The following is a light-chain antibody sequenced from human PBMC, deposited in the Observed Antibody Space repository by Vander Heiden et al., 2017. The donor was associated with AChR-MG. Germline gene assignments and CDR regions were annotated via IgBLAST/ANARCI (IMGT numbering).Light chain of an antibody. CDR3: QQYNSFSQGT. CDR1: QSISSW. V-gene: IGKV1-5*03. J-gene: IGKJ1*01. Sequence: DIQMTQSPSTLSASVGDRVTITCRASQSISSWLAWYQQKPGKAPKLLIYKASALETGVPSRFSGSGSGTDFTLTISSLQPDDFATYYCQQYNSFSQGTFGQGTKVEI. CDR2: KAS.